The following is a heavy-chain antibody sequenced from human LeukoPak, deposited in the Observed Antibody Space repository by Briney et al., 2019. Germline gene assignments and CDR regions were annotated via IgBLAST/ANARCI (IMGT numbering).Heavy chain of an antibody. Sequence: ASVKVSCKASGYTFIGYYMHWVRQAPGHGLEWMGRINPSTGGTNSAQTFQGRVTMTRDTSISTDYMELSRLTSADTAIYYCARGQPYGDYNYFDPWGQGTLVTVSS. CDR1: GYTFIGYY. V-gene: IGHV1-2*06. CDR2: INPSTGGT. CDR3: ARGQPYGDYNYFDP. D-gene: IGHD4-17*01. J-gene: IGHJ5*02.